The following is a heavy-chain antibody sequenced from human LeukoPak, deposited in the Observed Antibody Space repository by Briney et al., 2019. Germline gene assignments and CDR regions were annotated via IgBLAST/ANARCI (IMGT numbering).Heavy chain of an antibody. Sequence: GEALKISCKGSGYSFTSYWIGWVRQMPGKGLEWMGIIYPGDSDTRYSPSFQGQVTISADKSISTAYLQWSSLKASDTAMYYCARRYYYGSGSSEYYFDYWGQGTLVTVSS. J-gene: IGHJ4*02. CDR1: GYSFTSYW. CDR3: ARRYYYGSGSSEYYFDY. CDR2: IYPGDSDT. D-gene: IGHD3-10*01. V-gene: IGHV5-51*01.